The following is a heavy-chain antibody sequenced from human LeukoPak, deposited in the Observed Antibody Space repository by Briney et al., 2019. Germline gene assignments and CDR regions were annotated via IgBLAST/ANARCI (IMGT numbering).Heavy chain of an antibody. Sequence: PSETLSLTCTVSGGSINSYYWSWIRQPPGKGLEWIGYIYYSGSTNYNPSLKSRVTISVDTSKNQFSLKLSSVTAADTAVYYCARHSGIAVAGADFDYWGQGTLVTVSS. V-gene: IGHV4-59*08. CDR3: ARHSGIAVAGADFDY. D-gene: IGHD6-19*01. CDR1: GGSINSYY. CDR2: IYYSGST. J-gene: IGHJ4*02.